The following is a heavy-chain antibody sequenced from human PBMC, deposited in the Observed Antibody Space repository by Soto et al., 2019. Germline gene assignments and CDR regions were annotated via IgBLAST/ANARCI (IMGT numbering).Heavy chain of an antibody. D-gene: IGHD4-4*01. J-gene: IGHJ6*02. V-gene: IGHV3-33*01. Sequence: PGGSLRLSCAASGFTFSSYGIHWVRQAPGKGLEWVAVIWYDGSNKYYADSVKGRFTISRDNSKNTLYLQMNSLRAEDTAVYYCARDDYSKSYGMDVWGQGTTVTVSS. CDR3: ARDDYSKSYGMDV. CDR1: GFTFSSYG. CDR2: IWYDGSNK.